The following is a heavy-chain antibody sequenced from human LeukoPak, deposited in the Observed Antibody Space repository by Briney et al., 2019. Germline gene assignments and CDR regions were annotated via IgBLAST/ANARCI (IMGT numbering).Heavy chain of an antibody. D-gene: IGHD6-19*01. CDR2: ISSSSRYT. V-gene: IGHV3-11*05. CDR1: GFTFTYYY. CDR3: AGDRSGRYVSY. J-gene: IGHJ4*02. Sequence: GSLRLSCAASGFTFTYYYMTWIRPAPGKGLEWVSHISSSSRYTNSADSVKGRFTIPRDNAKNSLYLQMNSLRAEDTAVYYCAGDRSGRYVSYWRQGTLVTVS.